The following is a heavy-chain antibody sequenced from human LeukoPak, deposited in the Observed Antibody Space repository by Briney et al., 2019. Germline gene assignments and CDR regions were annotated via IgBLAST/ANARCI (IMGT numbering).Heavy chain of an antibody. J-gene: IGHJ4*02. Sequence: PSETLSLTCTVSGGSISSGGYYWSWIRQHPGKGLGWIGYIYYIGSTYYNPSLKSRVTISVDTSKNQFSLKLSSVTDADTAVYYCARVSDAAMVFDYWGQGTRVTVSS. D-gene: IGHD5-18*01. CDR2: IYYIGST. V-gene: IGHV4-31*03. CDR1: GGSISSGGYY. CDR3: ARVSDAAMVFDY.